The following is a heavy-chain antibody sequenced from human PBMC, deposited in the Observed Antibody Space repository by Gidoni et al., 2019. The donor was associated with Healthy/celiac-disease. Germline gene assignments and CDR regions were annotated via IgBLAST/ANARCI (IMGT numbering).Heavy chain of an antibody. CDR3: AKGAYYDFWSGYRADAFDI. D-gene: IGHD3-3*01. CDR2: ISGSGGST. J-gene: IGHJ3*02. CDR1: GFTFSSSA. V-gene: IGHV3-23*01. Sequence: EVQLLESGGGLVQPGGSLRLSCAASGFTFSSSATSWVRQAPGKGLEWVSAISGSGGSTYYADSVKGRFTISRDNSKNTLYLQMNSLRAEDTAVYYCAKGAYYDFWSGYRADAFDIWGQGTMVTVSS.